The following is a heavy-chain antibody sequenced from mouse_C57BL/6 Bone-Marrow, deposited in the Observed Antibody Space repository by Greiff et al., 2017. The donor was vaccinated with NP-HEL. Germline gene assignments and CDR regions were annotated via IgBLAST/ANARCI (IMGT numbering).Heavy chain of an antibody. CDR3: TSIYYGNYWYFDV. CDR2: ISSGGDYI. D-gene: IGHD2-1*01. CDR1: GFTFSSYA. V-gene: IGHV5-9-1*02. J-gene: IGHJ1*03. Sequence: EVKLVESGEGLVKPGGSLKLSCAASGFTFSSYAMSWVRQTPEKRLEWVAYISSGGDYISYADTVKGRFTISRDNARNTLYLQMSSLKSEDTAMYYCTSIYYGNYWYFDVWGTGTTVTVSS.